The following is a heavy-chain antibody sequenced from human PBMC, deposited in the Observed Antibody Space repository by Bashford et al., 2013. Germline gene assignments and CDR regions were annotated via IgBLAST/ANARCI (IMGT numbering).Heavy chain of an antibody. Sequence: ASVKVSCKVFRIHPHCIYPCTGCDRLLEKGLSGWEVFDPEDGETTYAHQFQGRVTMTRDTSISTAYMELSSLRSDDTAVYFCARDGPVVGVWNAFDVWGQGTMVTVSS. CDR1: IHPHCIYP. J-gene: IGHJ3*01. V-gene: IGHV1-24*01. CDR3: ARDGPVVGVWNAFDV. D-gene: IGHD1-26*01. CDR2: FDPEDGET.